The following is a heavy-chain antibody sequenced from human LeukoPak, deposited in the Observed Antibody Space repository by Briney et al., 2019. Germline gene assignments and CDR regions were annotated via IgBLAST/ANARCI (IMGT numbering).Heavy chain of an antibody. CDR1: GFTFSNYW. J-gene: IGHJ4*02. V-gene: IGHV3-7*01. CDR3: ATDRGY. CDR2: INQGGSDK. Sequence: GESLRLSCAASGFTFSNYWMSWVRQAPGKGLEWVANINQGGSDKYYADSVKGRFTISRDTSKNTLSLQMNSLKAEDTAVYYCATDRGYWAQGTAVPVPS.